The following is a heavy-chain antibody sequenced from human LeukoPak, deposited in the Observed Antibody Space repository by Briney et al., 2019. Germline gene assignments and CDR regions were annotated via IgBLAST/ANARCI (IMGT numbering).Heavy chain of an antibody. CDR3: ARDRTFGGPWGGLPDI. V-gene: IGHV3-30-3*01. CDR2: ISYDGSNK. D-gene: IGHD3-16*01. CDR1: GFTFSSYA. Sequence: PGGSLRLSCAASGFTFSSYAMHWVRQVPGKGLEWVAVISYDGSNKYYADSVKGRFTISRDNSKNTLYLQMNSLRAEDTAVYYCARDRTFGGPWGGLPDIWGQGTMVTVSS. J-gene: IGHJ3*02.